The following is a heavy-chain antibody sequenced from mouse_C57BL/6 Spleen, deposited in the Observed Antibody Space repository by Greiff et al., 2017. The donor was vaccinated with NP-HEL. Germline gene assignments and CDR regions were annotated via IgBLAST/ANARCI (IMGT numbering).Heavy chain of an antibody. J-gene: IGHJ3*01. D-gene: IGHD2-4*01. Sequence: EVQVVESGGGLVQPKGSLKLSCAASGFSFNTYAMNWVRQAPGKGLEWVARIRSKSNNYATYYADSVKDRFTISRDDSESMLYLQMNNLRTEDTAMYYCVRPIYYDSFAYWGQGTLVTVSA. CDR1: GFSFNTYA. CDR2: IRSKSNNYAT. V-gene: IGHV10-1*01. CDR3: VRPIYYDSFAY.